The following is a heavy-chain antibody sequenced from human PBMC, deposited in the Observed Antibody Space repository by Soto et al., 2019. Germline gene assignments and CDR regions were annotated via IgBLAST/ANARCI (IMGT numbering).Heavy chain of an antibody. D-gene: IGHD6-13*01. CDR1: GYSFTSYR. Sequence: GESLQISCKGSGYSFTSYRIGWVRQMPGKGLEWMGIIYPGDSDTRYRPAFQGQATNSADKSISTPYLQWSSLKATDTPMYYCARQSYSSSWSLDVWGQGTTVTVSS. J-gene: IGHJ6*02. CDR2: IYPGDSDT. CDR3: ARQSYSSSWSLDV. V-gene: IGHV5-51*01.